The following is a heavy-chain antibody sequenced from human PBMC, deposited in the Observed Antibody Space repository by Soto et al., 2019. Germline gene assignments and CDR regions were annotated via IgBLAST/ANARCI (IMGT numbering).Heavy chain of an antibody. J-gene: IGHJ6*04. D-gene: IGHD2-8*01. Sequence: PGGSLRLSCAASGFIFSSYGMYWVRQTPGKGLEWVAVISYDGSYKHYGDSVKGRFTISRDNSKNTLFLQMDSLRPEDTAVYYCAKDTKPKPGNNYYAMDVWGYGTTVTVSS. V-gene: IGHV3-30*18. CDR1: GFIFSSYG. CDR2: ISYDGSYK. CDR3: AKDTKPKPGNNYYAMDV.